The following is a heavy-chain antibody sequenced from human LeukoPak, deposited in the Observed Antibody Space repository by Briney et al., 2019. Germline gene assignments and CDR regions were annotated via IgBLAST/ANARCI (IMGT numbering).Heavy chain of an antibody. CDR3: AKDAVEAWEPLWRYFDY. Sequence: GGSLRLSCAASGFTFSSYGMHWVRQAPGKGLEWVAVISYDGSNKYYADSVRGRFTISRDNSKNTLYLQMSSLRAEDTAVYYCAKDAVEAWEPLWRYFDYWGQGTLVTVSS. CDR2: ISYDGSNK. CDR1: GFTFSSYG. V-gene: IGHV3-30*18. J-gene: IGHJ4*02. D-gene: IGHD1-26*01.